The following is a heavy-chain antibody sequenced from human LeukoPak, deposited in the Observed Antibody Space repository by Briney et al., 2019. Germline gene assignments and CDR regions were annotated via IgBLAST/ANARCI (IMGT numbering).Heavy chain of an antibody. J-gene: IGHJ3*02. CDR2: IYSGGST. D-gene: IGHD2-15*01. CDR1: GFTFSSYA. Sequence: GGSLRLSCAASGFTFSSYAMSWVRQAPGKGLEWVSVIYSGGSTYYADSVKGRFTISRDNSKNTLYLQMNSLRAEDTAVYYCATKFGCSGGSCYSGAFDIWGQGTMVTVSS. V-gene: IGHV3-66*01. CDR3: ATKFGCSGGSCYSGAFDI.